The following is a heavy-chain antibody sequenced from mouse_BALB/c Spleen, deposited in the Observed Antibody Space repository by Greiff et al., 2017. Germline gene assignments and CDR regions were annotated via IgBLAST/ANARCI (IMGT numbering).Heavy chain of an antibody. CDR1: GFTFSSYG. CDR3: AAGGYGNDAMDY. Sequence: EVNVVESGGDLVKPGGSLKLSCAASGFTFSSYGMSWVRQTPDKRLEWVATISSGGSYTYYPDSVKGRFTISRDNAKNTLYLQMSSLKSEDTAMDYCAAGGYGNDAMDYWGQGTSVTVSS. CDR2: ISSGGSYT. V-gene: IGHV5-6*01. D-gene: IGHD2-1*01. J-gene: IGHJ4*01.